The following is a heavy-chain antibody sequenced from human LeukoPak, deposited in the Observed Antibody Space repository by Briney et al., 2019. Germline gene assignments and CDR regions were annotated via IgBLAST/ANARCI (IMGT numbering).Heavy chain of an antibody. CDR1: GYSFTGYY. CDR3: ARGPRRGGYNWFDP. D-gene: IGHD5-24*01. J-gene: IGHJ5*02. V-gene: IGHV1-2*06. CDR2: ITPNNGGT. Sequence: ASLKVSCKASGYSFTGYYMHWVRQAPGQGLEWMGRITPNNGGTNYAQNFQGRVTMTRDTSISTAYMELSRLRSDDTAVYYCARGPRRGGYNWFDPWGQGTLVTVSS.